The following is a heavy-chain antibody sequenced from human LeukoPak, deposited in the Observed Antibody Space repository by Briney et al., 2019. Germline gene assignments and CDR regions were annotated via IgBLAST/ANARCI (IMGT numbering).Heavy chain of an antibody. Sequence: SETLSLTCTVSGGSISSYYWSWIRQPPGKGLEWIGYIYYSGSTNYNPSLKSRVSISVDTSKNQSSRKLSSVTAAETAVYYWARDKGLVTMVRGVMDYYYYGMDVWGQGTTVTVSS. V-gene: IGHV4-59*01. CDR3: ARDKGLVTMVRGVMDYYYYGMDV. J-gene: IGHJ6*02. CDR2: IYYSGST. D-gene: IGHD3-10*01. CDR1: GGSISSYY.